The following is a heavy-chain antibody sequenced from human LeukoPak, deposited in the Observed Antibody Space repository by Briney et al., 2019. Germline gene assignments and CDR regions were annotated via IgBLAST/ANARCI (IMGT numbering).Heavy chain of an antibody. CDR2: IYYSGST. D-gene: IGHD5-18*01. CDR3: ATRGGGYSYGYVRY. Sequence: SETLSLTCTVSGGSISSYYWSWIRQPPGKGLEWIGYIYYSGSTYYNPSLKSRVTISVDTSKNQFSLKLSSVTAADTAVYYCATRGGGYSYGYVRYWGQGTLVTVSS. V-gene: IGHV4-59*08. CDR1: GGSISSYY. J-gene: IGHJ4*02.